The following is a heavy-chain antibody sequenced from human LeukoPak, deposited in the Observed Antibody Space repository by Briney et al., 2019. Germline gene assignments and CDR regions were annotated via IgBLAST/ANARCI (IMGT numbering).Heavy chain of an antibody. Sequence: ASVKVSCKASGYTFTSYDINWVRQATGQGLEWMGWMNPNSGNTGYAQKFQGRVTMTRNTSISTAYMELSSLRSEDTAVYYCARDQRSCSSTSCHYYYYYGMDVWGQGTTVTVSS. CDR1: GYTFTSYD. J-gene: IGHJ6*02. V-gene: IGHV1-8*01. D-gene: IGHD2-2*01. CDR3: ARDQRSCSSTSCHYYYYYGMDV. CDR2: MNPNSGNT.